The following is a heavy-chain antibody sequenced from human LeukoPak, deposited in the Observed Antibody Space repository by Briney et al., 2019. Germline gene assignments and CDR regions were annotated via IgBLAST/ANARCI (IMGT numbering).Heavy chain of an antibody. CDR3: ASGYSYGYYYYYYMDV. CDR2: IDPSSGGT. Sequence: GASVKVSCKASGYTFTGYYMHWVRQAPGQGLEWMGWIDPSSGGTNYAQRFQGRVTMTRDTSISTAYMELSRLRSDDTAVYYCASGYSYGYYYYYYMDVWGKGTTVTVSS. CDR1: GYTFTGYY. V-gene: IGHV1-2*02. J-gene: IGHJ6*03. D-gene: IGHD5-18*01.